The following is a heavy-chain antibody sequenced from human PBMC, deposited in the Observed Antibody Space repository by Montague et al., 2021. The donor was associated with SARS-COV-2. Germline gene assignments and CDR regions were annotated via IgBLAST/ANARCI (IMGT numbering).Heavy chain of an antibody. J-gene: IGHJ4*02. D-gene: IGHD1-1*01. CDR1: GFTFDDFA. V-gene: IGHV3-43*02. Sequence: SLRLSCAASGFTFDDFAMHWVRQVPGKGLEWISFVSGDGGSTYCAGSVKGRFTISRDNNKNSLYLQMNSLRTEDTALYYCAKKGGTTTDFDSWGQGTLVTVSS. CDR3: AKKGGTTTDFDS. CDR2: VSGDGGST.